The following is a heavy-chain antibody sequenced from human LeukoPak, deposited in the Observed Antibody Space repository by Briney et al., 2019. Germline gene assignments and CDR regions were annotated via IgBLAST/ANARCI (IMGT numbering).Heavy chain of an antibody. D-gene: IGHD2-2*01. CDR2: INYSGST. V-gene: IGHV4-39*01. J-gene: IGHJ3*02. CDR1: GGSISSSSYY. Sequence: PSETLSLTCTVSGGSISSSSYYWGWIRQPPGKGLEWIGSINYSGSTYYNPSLKSRVTISVDTSKNQFSLKLSSVTAADTAVYYCARAVIVVVPAAEQSFDIWGQGTMVTVSS. CDR3: ARAVIVVVPAAEQSFDI.